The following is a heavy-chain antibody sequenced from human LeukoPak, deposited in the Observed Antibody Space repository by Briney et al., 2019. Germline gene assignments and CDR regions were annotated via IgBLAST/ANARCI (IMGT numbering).Heavy chain of an antibody. V-gene: IGHV1-69*13. D-gene: IGHD3-22*01. CDR2: IIPIFGTA. CDR3: AREFLPYYYDSSGYYPQNFDY. CDR1: GGTFSSYA. Sequence: ASVKVSCKASGGTFSSYAISWVRLAPGQGLEWMGGIIPIFGTANYAQKFQGRVTITADESTSTAYMELSSLRSEDTAVYYCAREFLPYYYDSSGYYPQNFDYWGQGTLVTVSS. J-gene: IGHJ4*02.